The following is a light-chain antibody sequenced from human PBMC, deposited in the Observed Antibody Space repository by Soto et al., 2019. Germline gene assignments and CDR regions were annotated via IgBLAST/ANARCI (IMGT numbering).Light chain of an antibody. CDR3: QQYGSTPLT. V-gene: IGKV3-20*01. CDR2: DAS. J-gene: IGKJ4*01. CDR1: QSVRSNY. Sequence: EIVLKQSPDTLSLSPGERATLSCRASQSVRSNYLAWYQQKPGQAPRFLIYDASSRATGIPDRFSGSGSGTDVTLTISRLEPEDFAVDYCQQYGSTPLTFGGGTKVDIK.